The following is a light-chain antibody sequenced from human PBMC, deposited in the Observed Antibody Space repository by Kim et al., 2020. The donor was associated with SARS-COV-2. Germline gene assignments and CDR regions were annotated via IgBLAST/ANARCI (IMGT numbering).Light chain of an antibody. CDR3: QQYEALPPT. CDR1: HNINSY. J-gene: IGKJ2*01. CDR2: AAS. Sequence: SASVGDRVNITCQASHNINSYLGWYQEKPGKAPKVLIYAASNLEPGVPSRFSGGGFGTDFSLTISSLQPEDTATYYCQQYEALPPTFGQGTKLEI. V-gene: IGKV1-33*01.